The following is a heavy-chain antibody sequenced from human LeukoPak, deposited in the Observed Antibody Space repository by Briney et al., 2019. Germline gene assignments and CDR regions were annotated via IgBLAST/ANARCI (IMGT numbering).Heavy chain of an antibody. D-gene: IGHD3-3*01. CDR3: AKETVLRFLEWLSEYNWFDP. CDR1: GFTFSSYG. Sequence: GGSLRLSCAASGFTFSSYGMHWVRQAPGKGLEWVAFIRYDGSNKYYADSVKSRFTISRDNSKNTLYLQMNSLRDEDTAVYYCAKETVLRFLEWLSEYNWFDPWGQGTLVTVSS. V-gene: IGHV3-30*02. CDR2: IRYDGSNK. J-gene: IGHJ5*02.